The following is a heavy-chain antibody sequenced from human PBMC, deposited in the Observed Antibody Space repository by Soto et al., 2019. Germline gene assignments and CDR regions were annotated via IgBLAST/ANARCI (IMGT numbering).Heavy chain of an antibody. Sequence: HPGGSLRLSCSASGFIFSTYTMLWVRQAPGKGLEYVSAINTGAATSYVDSVRGRFTISRDNSKNTLYLQMSSLRPEDTAVHYCVTGYSSGWYEIYWGQGTLVTVSS. V-gene: IGHV3-64D*06. J-gene: IGHJ4*02. D-gene: IGHD6-19*01. CDR1: GFIFSTYT. CDR2: INTGAAT. CDR3: VTGYSSGWYEIY.